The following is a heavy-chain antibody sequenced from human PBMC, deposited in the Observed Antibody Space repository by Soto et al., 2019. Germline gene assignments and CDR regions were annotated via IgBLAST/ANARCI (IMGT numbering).Heavy chain of an antibody. J-gene: IGHJ5*02. D-gene: IGHD5-12*01. V-gene: IGHV1-18*04. CDR2: IKPDNGDT. CDR3: ATSYDSGFDP. Sequence: QLQVVQSGAEVERPGASVRVSCKAYGYPFSKYGISWIRQAPGQGLEWMGWIKPDNGDTNYAQKFQGRVTMTTDTASNTAYMELRSLRSDDPAVYSCATSYDSGFDPWGQGTLVSVSS. CDR1: GYPFSKYG.